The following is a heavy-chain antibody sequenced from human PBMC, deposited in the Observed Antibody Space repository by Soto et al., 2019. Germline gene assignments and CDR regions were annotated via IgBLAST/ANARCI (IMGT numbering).Heavy chain of an antibody. CDR2: IKSKTDGGTT. CDR3: TTRTGLPKHSSSWYERAGAKMGYYGMDV. V-gene: IGHV3-15*07. Sequence: GGSLRLSCAASGFTFSNAWMNWVRQAPGKGLEWVGRIKSKTDGGTTDYAAPVKGRFTISRDDSKNTRYLQMNSLKTEDTAVYYCTTRTGLPKHSSSWYERAGAKMGYYGMDVWGQGTTVTVSS. CDR1: GFTFSNAW. D-gene: IGHD6-13*01. J-gene: IGHJ6*02.